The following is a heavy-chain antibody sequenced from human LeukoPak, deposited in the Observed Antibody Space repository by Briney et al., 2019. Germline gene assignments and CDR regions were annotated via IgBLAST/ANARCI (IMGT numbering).Heavy chain of an antibody. Sequence: GASVKVSCKASGGTFSSYAISWVRQAPGQGLEWMGGIIPIFGTANYAQKFQGRVTITTDESTSTAYMELSSLRSEDTAVYYCARGPPYYDSSGYYGDYFDYWGQGTLVTVSS. CDR1: GGTFSSYA. J-gene: IGHJ4*02. V-gene: IGHV1-69*05. D-gene: IGHD3-22*01. CDR3: ARGPPYYDSSGYYGDYFDY. CDR2: IIPIFGTA.